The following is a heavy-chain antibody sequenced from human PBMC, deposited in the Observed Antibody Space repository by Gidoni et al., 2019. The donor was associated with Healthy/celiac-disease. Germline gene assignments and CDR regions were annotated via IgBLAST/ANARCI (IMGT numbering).Heavy chain of an antibody. J-gene: IGHJ4*02. Sequence: QVQLQQWGAGLFKPSETLSLTCAVYGGSFSGYYWSWIRQPPGKGLEWIGEINHSGSNNYNPSLKSRVTISVDTSKNQFSLKLSSVTAADTAVYYCARVRIVVVPAALDYWGQGTLVTVSS. CDR3: ARVRIVVVPAALDY. CDR1: GGSFSGYY. D-gene: IGHD2-2*01. V-gene: IGHV4-34*01. CDR2: INHSGSN.